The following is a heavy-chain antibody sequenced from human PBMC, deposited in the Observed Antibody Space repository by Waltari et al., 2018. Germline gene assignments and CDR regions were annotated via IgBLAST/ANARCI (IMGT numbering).Heavy chain of an antibody. J-gene: IGHJ5*02. CDR2: VNPNSGCT. CDR1: GYTFTGYY. D-gene: IGHD3-3*01. CDR3: ARDFNYDFWSGYPNWFDP. Sequence: QVQLVQSGAEVKKPGASVKVSCKASGYTFTGYYMHWVRQAPGQGLEWMGRVNPNSGCTNYAQKFQGRVTMTRDTSISTAYMELSRLRSDDTAVYYCARDFNYDFWSGYPNWFDPWGQGTLVTVSS. V-gene: IGHV1-2*06.